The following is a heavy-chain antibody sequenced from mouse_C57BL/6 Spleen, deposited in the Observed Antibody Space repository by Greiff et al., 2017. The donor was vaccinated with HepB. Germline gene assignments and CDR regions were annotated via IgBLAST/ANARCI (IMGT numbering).Heavy chain of an antibody. CDR3: TRGANYYGSSYVFAY. Sequence: VQLQQSGTVLARPGASVKMSCKTSGYTFTSYWMHWVQQRPGQGLEWIGAIYPGNSDTSYNQKFKGKAKLTAVTSDSTAYMELSSRTNEDSAVYYCTRGANYYGSSYVFAYWGQGTLVTVSA. D-gene: IGHD1-1*01. CDR1: GYTFTSYW. J-gene: IGHJ3*01. V-gene: IGHV1-5*01. CDR2: IYPGNSDT.